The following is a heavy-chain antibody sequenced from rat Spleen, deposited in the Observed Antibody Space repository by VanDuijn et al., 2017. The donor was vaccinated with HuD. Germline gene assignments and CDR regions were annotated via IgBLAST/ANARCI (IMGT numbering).Heavy chain of an antibody. V-gene: IGHV5S14*01. CDR3: ARHGTINTMVRYYFDY. CDR1: GFTFSNYD. CDR2: ISTGGGNT. D-gene: IGHD1-1*01. Sequence: EVQLVESGGGLVQPGRSLKLSCEASGFTFSNYDMAWVRQTPTKGLEWVASISTGGGNTYYRDSVKGRFTISRDNAKNIQYLQMDSLRSEDTATYYCARHGTINTMVRYYFDYWGQGDMVTVSS. J-gene: IGHJ2*01.